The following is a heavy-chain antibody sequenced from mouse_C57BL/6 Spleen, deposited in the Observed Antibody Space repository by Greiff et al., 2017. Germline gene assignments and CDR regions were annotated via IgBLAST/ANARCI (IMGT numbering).Heavy chain of an antibody. Sequence: EVQLQQSGAELVRPGASVKLSCTASGFNIKDDYMHWVKQRPEQGLEWIGWIDPENGDTEYASKFQGKATITADTSSNTAYLQLSSLTSEDTAVYYCTTPLRLKFAYWGQGTLVTVAA. D-gene: IGHD3-2*02. CDR3: TTPLRLKFAY. CDR2: IDPENGDT. J-gene: IGHJ3*01. CDR1: GFNIKDDY. V-gene: IGHV14-4*01.